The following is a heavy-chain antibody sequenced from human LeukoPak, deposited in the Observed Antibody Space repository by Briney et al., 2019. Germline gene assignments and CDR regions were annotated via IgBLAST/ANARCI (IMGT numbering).Heavy chain of an antibody. V-gene: IGHV4-59*11. J-gene: IGHJ3*02. Sequence: SETLSLTCTVSGGSISGHYWSWIRQPPGKGLEWIGYVYYSGKTYYSSSLRSRVTISVDTSKNHFSLKLTSVTAADTALYYCARLLDNDSSGDPDTFDMWGQGTMVTVFS. D-gene: IGHD3-22*01. CDR2: VYYSGKT. CDR1: GGSISGHY. CDR3: ARLLDNDSSGDPDTFDM.